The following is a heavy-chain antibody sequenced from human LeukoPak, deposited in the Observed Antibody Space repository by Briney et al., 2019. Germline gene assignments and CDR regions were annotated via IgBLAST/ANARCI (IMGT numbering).Heavy chain of an antibody. V-gene: IGHV3-23*01. CDR3: AKARIPSGDGYYSD. D-gene: IGHD3-22*01. CDR1: GFTFSTYA. J-gene: IGHJ4*02. CDR2: IGSSGCST. Sequence: GGSLRLSCAASGFTFSTYAMGWVRQAPGKGLEWVSDIGSSGCSTYYADSVKGRFTISRDNFKDTLYLEMNSLRAEDTAVYYCAKARIPSGDGYYSDWGQGTLVTVSS.